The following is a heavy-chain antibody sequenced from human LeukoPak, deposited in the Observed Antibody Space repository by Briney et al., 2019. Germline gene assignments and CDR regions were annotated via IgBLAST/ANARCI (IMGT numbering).Heavy chain of an antibody. V-gene: IGHV3-30*01. CDR3: ARESSNWNYDY. CDR1: GFTFSSYA. D-gene: IGHD1-7*01. Sequence: GGSLRLSCAASGFTFSSYATHWVRQAPGKGLEWVAVISYDGSNKYYADSVKGRFTISRDNSKNTLYLQMNSLRAEDTAVYYCARESSNWNYDYWGQGTLVTVSS. J-gene: IGHJ4*02. CDR2: ISYDGSNK.